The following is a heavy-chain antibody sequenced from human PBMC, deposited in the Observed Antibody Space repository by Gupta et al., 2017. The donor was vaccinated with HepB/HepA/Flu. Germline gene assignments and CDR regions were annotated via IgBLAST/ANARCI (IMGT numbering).Heavy chain of an antibody. V-gene: IGHV4-39*01. CDR2: IYYTGVT. Sequence: QLQLQESGPGLVKPSETLSLTCTVPGGSITHYNHCWGWIRQPPGKGLEWIGGIYYTGVTDYKPSLKSRVTLSVDTSKNQFSLMVNSVTAADTAVYYCTRGGPGGYWGQGTLVTVSS. D-gene: IGHD1-26*01. J-gene: IGHJ4*02. CDR3: TRGGPGGY. CDR1: GGSITHYNHC.